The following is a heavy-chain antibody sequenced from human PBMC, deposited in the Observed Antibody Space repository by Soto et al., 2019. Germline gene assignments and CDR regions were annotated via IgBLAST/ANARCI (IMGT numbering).Heavy chain of an antibody. CDR2: IKQDGSEK. V-gene: IGHV3-7*04. J-gene: IGHJ6*03. CDR3: ARVGLFWSGYYTTDFYYMDV. D-gene: IGHD3-3*01. CDR1: GFTFSSYW. Sequence: GGSLRLSCAASGFTFSSYWMIWVRQAPGKGPEWVANIKQDGSEKYYVDSVKGRFTISRDNAKKSLYLQLKSLRAEDTAVYYCARVGLFWSGYYTTDFYYMDVWGKGATVTVSS.